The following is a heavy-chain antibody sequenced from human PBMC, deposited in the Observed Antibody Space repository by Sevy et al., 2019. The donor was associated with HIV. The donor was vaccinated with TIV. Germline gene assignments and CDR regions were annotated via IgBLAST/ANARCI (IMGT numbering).Heavy chain of an antibody. CDR2: ISAYNGNT. V-gene: IGHV1-18*01. CDR3: ARDSLGGTNFDY. J-gene: IGHJ4*02. D-gene: IGHD3-10*01. CDR1: GYTFTSYG. Sequence: ASVKVSCKASGYTFTSYGISWVRQAPGQGLEWMGWISAYNGNTNYAQKLQGRVTMTTDTSTGTAYMELRSLGSDDTAVYYCARDSLGGTNFDYWGQGTLVTVSS.